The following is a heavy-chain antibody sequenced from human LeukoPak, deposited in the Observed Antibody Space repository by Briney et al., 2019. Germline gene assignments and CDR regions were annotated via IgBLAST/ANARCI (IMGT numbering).Heavy chain of an antibody. Sequence: ASVKVSCKASGYTFTSYCISWVRQAPGQGLEWMGWISAYNGNTNYAQKLQGRVTMTTDTSTSTAYMELRSLRSDDTAVYYCGRDRSNYYDSSGYYYDAFDIWGKGTMVTASS. J-gene: IGHJ3*02. V-gene: IGHV1-18*01. CDR1: GYTFTSYC. CDR3: GRDRSNYYDSSGYYYDAFDI. D-gene: IGHD3-22*01. CDR2: ISAYNGNT.